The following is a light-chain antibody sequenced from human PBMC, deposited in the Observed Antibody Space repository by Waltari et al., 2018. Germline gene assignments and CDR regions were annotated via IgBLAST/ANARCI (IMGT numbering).Light chain of an antibody. CDR3: QQYNNWPET. J-gene: IGKJ1*01. CDR1: QRMSSN. CDR2: GAS. V-gene: IGKV3-15*01. Sequence: DIVMTQSPATLSVSPGERATLSCRASQRMSSNLAWYQHHPGQAPRFLNYGASTRATGIPARFSGSGSGTEFTLTISSLQSADFAVYYCQQYNNWPETFGQGTKVEIK.